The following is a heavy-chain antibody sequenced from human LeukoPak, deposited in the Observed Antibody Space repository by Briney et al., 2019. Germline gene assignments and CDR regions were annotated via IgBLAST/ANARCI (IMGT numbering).Heavy chain of an antibody. Sequence: PSETLSLTCTVSGGSISSSSYYWGWIRQPPGKGLEWIGSIYYSGSTYYNPSLKSRVTISVDTSKNQFSLKLGSVTAADTAVYYCASEDIVVVVAATAFDYWGQGTLVTVSS. CDR1: GGSISSSSYY. V-gene: IGHV4-39*01. J-gene: IGHJ4*02. D-gene: IGHD2-15*01. CDR2: IYYSGST. CDR3: ASEDIVVVVAATAFDY.